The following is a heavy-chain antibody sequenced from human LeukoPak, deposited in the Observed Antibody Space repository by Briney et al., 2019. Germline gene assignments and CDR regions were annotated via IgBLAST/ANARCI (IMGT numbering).Heavy chain of an antibody. Sequence: SETLSLTCTVSGGSISSYYWSWIRQPAGKGLEWIGRIYTSGSTNYNPSLKSRVTMSVDTSKNQFSLKLSSVTAADTAVYYRARGNGYDFWSGYYIPAYYYYMDVWGKGTTVTVS. CDR3: ARGNGYDFWSGYYIPAYYYYMDV. D-gene: IGHD3-3*01. CDR2: IYTSGST. V-gene: IGHV4-4*07. CDR1: GGSISSYY. J-gene: IGHJ6*03.